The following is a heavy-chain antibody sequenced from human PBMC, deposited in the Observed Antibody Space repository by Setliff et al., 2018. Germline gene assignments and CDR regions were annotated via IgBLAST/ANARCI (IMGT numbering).Heavy chain of an antibody. J-gene: IGHJ3*02. D-gene: IGHD6-25*01. CDR3: ARSPANGGHDAFDI. CDR2: ISANNGHT. CDR1: GYIFSTYG. V-gene: IGHV1-18*01. Sequence: ASVKVSCKASGYIFSTYGITWVRQAPGQGLEWMGWISANNGHTKYVQKFQGRVTMTTDTSTATAYMELNSLGAEDTAVYYCARSPANGGHDAFDIWGQGTMVTVSS.